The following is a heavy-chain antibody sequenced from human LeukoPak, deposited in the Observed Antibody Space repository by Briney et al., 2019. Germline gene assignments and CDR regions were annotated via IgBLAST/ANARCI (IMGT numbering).Heavy chain of an antibody. CDR3: ARECSSTCPYNNMDV. CDR1: GGSITYYY. Sequence: PSETLSLTCTVSGGSITYYYWNWIRQTAGKGLEWIGRLYSSGDTNYNPSLKRRITLSVDTSRNQFSLRLSSVTAADTAVYYCARECSSTCPYNNMDVWGQGTTVTVSS. V-gene: IGHV4-4*07. CDR2: LYSSGDT. J-gene: IGHJ6*02. D-gene: IGHD2-2*01.